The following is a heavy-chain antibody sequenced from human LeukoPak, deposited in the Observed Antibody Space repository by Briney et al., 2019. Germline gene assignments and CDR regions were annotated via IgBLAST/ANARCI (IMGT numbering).Heavy chain of an antibody. Sequence: GGSLRLSCAASGFTFSSYAMSWVRQAPGKGLEWVSAISGSGGSTYYADSVKGRFTISRDNSKNTLYLQMNSLRAEDTAVYYCAKLAGSLAVAGSAPDYWGQGNLVTVSS. D-gene: IGHD6-19*01. CDR3: AKLAGSLAVAGSAPDY. J-gene: IGHJ4*02. CDR2: ISGSGGST. V-gene: IGHV3-23*01. CDR1: GFTFSSYA.